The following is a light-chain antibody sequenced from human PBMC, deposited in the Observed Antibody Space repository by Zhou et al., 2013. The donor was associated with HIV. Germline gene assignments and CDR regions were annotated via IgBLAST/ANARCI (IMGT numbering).Light chain of an antibody. J-gene: IGKJ4*01. Sequence: DIQMTQSPSSLSASVGDRVTITCQASQDISSYLNWYQQKPGKAPKLLIYDASNLETGVPSRFSGSGSGTDFTFTISSLQPEDIATYYCQQYDNLLLTFGGGTKVELK. CDR3: QQYDNLLLT. CDR1: QDISSY. V-gene: IGKV1-33*01. CDR2: DAS.